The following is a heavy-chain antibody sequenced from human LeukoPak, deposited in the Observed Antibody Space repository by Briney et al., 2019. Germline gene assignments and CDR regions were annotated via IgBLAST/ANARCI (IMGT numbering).Heavy chain of an antibody. V-gene: IGHV3-21*01. CDR2: ITSGSSHI. CDR3: ARDPYSGSYGADYYYYMDV. J-gene: IGHJ6*03. D-gene: IGHD1-26*01. Sequence: GGTLRLSCAASGFTFSSYGMSWVRQTPGQGLEWVSSITSGSSHIYYADSVKGRFTISRDNAKSSLYLQMNSLRAEDTAVYYCARDPYSGSYGADYYYYMDVWGKGTTVTISS. CDR1: GFTFSSYG.